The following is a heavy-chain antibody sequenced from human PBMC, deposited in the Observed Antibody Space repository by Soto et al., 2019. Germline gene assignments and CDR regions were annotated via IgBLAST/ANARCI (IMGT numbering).Heavy chain of an antibody. J-gene: IGHJ4*02. CDR3: ARDRIVAYGRRGGGADY. D-gene: IGHD1-26*01. CDR2: IKQDGSEK. Sequence: EVQLVESGGGLVQPGGSLRLSCAASGFTFSSYWMSWVRQAPGKGLEWVANIKQDGSEKYYVDSVKGRFTISRDNAKNSLYLQMNSLRAEDTAVYYCARDRIVAYGRRGGGADYWGQGTLVTVSS. V-gene: IGHV3-7*01. CDR1: GFTFSSYW.